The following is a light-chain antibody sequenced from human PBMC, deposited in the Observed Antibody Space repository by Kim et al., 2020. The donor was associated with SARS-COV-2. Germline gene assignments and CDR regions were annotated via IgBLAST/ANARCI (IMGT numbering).Light chain of an antibody. J-gene: IGKJ1*01. CDR1: QSISTY. V-gene: IGKV1-39*01. CDR3: QQSYSTPRT. CDR2: DVS. Sequence: ASVGDRVTITCRASQSISTYLNWYQQKPGKAPKFLIYDVSSLQSGVPSRFSGRGSGTDFTLTISSLQPEDFATYYCQQSYSTPRTFGQGTKVDIK.